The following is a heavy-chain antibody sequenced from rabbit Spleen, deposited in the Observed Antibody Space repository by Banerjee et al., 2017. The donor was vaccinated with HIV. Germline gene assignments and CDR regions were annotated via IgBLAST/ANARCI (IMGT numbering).Heavy chain of an antibody. CDR3: TRNANGGWDL. CDR2: IYVGRGST. D-gene: IGHD4-1*01. V-gene: IGHV1S40*01. Sequence: QSLEESGGGLVQPEGSLTLTCTASGFTISSSDYMCWVRQAPGKGLEWIGCIYVGRGSTHYANWAKGRVTMYRTSSTTVTLQLTSLTAADTATYFCTRNANGGWDLWGPGTLVTVS. CDR1: GFTISSSDY. J-gene: IGHJ4*01.